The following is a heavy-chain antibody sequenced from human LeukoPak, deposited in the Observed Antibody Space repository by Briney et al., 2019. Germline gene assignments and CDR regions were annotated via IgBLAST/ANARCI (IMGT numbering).Heavy chain of an antibody. CDR3: ARDQDDNWFDP. V-gene: IGHV4-4*02. Sequence: SDTLSLTCAVSLGALSTSNWSSWVRPPPPKGRAWIGEVYHSGSTNYNPSLKRRVTISVDKSKNQFSLKLSAVTAADTAVYYCARDQDDNWFDPWGRGTLVIVSS. CDR2: VYHSGST. CDR1: LGALSTSNW. J-gene: IGHJ5*02.